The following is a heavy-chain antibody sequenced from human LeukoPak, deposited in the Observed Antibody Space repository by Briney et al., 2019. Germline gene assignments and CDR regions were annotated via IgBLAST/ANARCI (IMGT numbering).Heavy chain of an antibody. V-gene: IGHV3-30*02. CDR2: IWPDGSNE. Sequence: GGSLRLSCAASGFTFNSNGMHWVRQAPGKGLEWLAVIWPDGSNEHYTDSVEGRFTTSRDNFKNTVYLQVNSLRTEDTAVYHCAKDKEATAFLMDVWGKGTTITVSS. J-gene: IGHJ6*03. CDR3: AKDKEATAFLMDV. D-gene: IGHD2/OR15-2a*01. CDR1: GFTFNSNG.